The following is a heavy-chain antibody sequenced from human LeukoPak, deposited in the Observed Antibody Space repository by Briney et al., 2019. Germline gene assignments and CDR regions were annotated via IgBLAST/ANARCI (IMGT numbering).Heavy chain of an antibody. V-gene: IGHV3-23*01. CDR3: AKDLPDYGDYIEGY. CDR1: GFTFSSFG. Sequence: GGSLRLSCAASGFTFSSFGMSWVRQAPGKGLEWVSTISGSGSIIDYADSVKGRFTFSRDNSRNMVYLQMNSLRAEDTAVYYCAKDLPDYGDYIEGYWVQGTLVTVSS. D-gene: IGHD4-17*01. CDR2: ISGSGSII. J-gene: IGHJ4*02.